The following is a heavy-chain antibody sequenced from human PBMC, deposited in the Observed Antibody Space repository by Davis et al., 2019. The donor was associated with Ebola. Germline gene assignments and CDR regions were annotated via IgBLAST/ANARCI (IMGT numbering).Heavy chain of an antibody. D-gene: IGHD3-16*01. CDR1: GFTFSSYS. CDR3: AKMTDPFMITFGDH. J-gene: IGHJ4*02. CDR2: ISSSGTTI. Sequence: GGSLRPSCAAPGFTFSSYSMNWVRQAPGKGLEWVSYISSSGTTIHYADSVKGRFTISRDNSKNTLYLQMNSLRAEDTAVYYCAKMTDPFMITFGDHWGQGTLVTVSS. V-gene: IGHV3-48*01.